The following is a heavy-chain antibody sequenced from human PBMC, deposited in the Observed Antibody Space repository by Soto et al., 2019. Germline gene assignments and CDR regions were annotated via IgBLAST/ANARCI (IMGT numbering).Heavy chain of an antibody. CDR2: IYWNDDK. CDR1: GFSLSTSGVG. D-gene: IGHD6-13*01. V-gene: IGHV2-5*01. Sequence: QITLKESGPTLVKPTQTLTLTCTFSGFSLSTSGVGVGWIRQPPGKALEWLALIYWNDDKRYSPSLKSRLTITKDTSKNQVVLTMTNMDPVDTATYYCALSNWGLFVAAAGTADYWGQGTLVTVSS. J-gene: IGHJ4*02. CDR3: ALSNWGLFVAAAGTADY.